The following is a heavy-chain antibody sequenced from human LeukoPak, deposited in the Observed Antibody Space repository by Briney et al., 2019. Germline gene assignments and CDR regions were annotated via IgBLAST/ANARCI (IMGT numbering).Heavy chain of an antibody. CDR2: ISGSGGST. CDR1: GFTFSSYA. Sequence: GGSLRLSCAASGFTFSSYAMSWVRQAPGKGLEWVSAISGSGGSTYYADSVKGRFTISRDNSKNTLYLQMNSLKTDDTAVYYCTTDRPSRIAVAGIIDYWGQGTLVTVSS. CDR3: TTDRPSRIAVAGIIDY. V-gene: IGHV3-23*01. J-gene: IGHJ4*02. D-gene: IGHD6-19*01.